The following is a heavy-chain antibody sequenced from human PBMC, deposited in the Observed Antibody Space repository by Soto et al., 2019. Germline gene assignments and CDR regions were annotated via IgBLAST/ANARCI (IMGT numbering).Heavy chain of an antibody. CDR3: ARDSSRTGDSENDY. CDR1: GFTFSSYS. V-gene: IGHV3-21*01. Sequence: GGSLRLSCAASGFTFSSYSMNWVRQAPGKGLEWVSSISSSSSYIYYADSVKGRFTISRDNAKNSLYLQMNSLRAEDTAVYYCARDSSRTGDSENDYWGQGTLVTVSS. J-gene: IGHJ4*02. CDR2: ISSSSSYI. D-gene: IGHD7-27*01.